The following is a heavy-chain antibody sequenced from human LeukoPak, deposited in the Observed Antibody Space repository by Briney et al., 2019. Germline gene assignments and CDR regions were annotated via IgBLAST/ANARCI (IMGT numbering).Heavy chain of an antibody. Sequence: SETLSLACTVSGDSISSGGYYWSWIRQHPGKGLEWIGCIYYTGTTYYNTSLQSRVTISVDTSKNQFSLKLSSVTAADTAVYYCARGDPLGDYWGQGTLVTVSS. CDR3: ARGDPLGDY. V-gene: IGHV4-31*03. CDR2: IYYTGTT. CDR1: GDSISSGGYY. J-gene: IGHJ4*02. D-gene: IGHD3-10*01.